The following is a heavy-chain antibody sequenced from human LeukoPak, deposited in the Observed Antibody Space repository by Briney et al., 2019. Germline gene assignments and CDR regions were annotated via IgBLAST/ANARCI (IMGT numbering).Heavy chain of an antibody. Sequence: GGSLRLSCAASGFTVSSNYMSWVRQAPGKGLEWVSAISGSGGSTYYADSVKGRFTISRDNSKNTLYLQMNSLRAEDTAVYYCAKEVDFWSGYVDYWGQGTLVTVSS. CDR3: AKEVDFWSGYVDY. CDR2: ISGSGGST. V-gene: IGHV3-23*01. J-gene: IGHJ4*02. CDR1: GFTVSSNY. D-gene: IGHD3-3*01.